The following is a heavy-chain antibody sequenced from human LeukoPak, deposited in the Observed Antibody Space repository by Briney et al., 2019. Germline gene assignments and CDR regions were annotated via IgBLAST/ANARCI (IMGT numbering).Heavy chain of an antibody. J-gene: IGHJ4*02. CDR2: IYPGDSDT. Sequence: GESLKISCKGSGYSFTSYWIGWVRQMPGKGLEWMGIIYPGDSDTRYSPSFQGQVTISADKSISTAYLQWSSLKASDTAMYYCASGGPRTGYSSGWYSPFDYWGQGTLVTVSS. CDR3: ASGGPRTGYSSGWYSPFDY. D-gene: IGHD6-19*01. CDR1: GYSFTSYW. V-gene: IGHV5-51*01.